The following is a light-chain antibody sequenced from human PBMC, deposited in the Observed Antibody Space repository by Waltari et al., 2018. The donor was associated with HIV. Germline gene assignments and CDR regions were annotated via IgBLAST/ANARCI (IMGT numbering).Light chain of an antibody. CDR1: QSTNKW. J-gene: IGKJ2*01. CDR3: HQYKGSA. Sequence: DLQMTQTPSPLSAQVSDRVTITCRASQSTNKWLAWYQHKPGQAPKLLIYKTSRLDSGVPSRFSGSGSGTEFTLTISSLQPDDVATYYCHQYKGSAFGQGTKLEI. V-gene: IGKV1-5*03. CDR2: KTS.